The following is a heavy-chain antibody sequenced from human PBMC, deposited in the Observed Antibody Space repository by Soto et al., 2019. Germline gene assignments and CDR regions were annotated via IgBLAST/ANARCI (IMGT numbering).Heavy chain of an antibody. J-gene: IGHJ4*02. Sequence: ASVKVSCKASGYTFTSYGISWVRQAPGQGLEWMGWISAYNGNTNYAQKLQGRVTMTTDTSTSTAYMELRSLRSDDTAVYYCARAGLHSSGWQGVRYYLDYWGQGTPVTVSS. CDR3: ARAGLHSSGWQGVRYYLDY. CDR2: ISAYNGNT. CDR1: GYTFTSYG. D-gene: IGHD6-19*01. V-gene: IGHV1-18*01.